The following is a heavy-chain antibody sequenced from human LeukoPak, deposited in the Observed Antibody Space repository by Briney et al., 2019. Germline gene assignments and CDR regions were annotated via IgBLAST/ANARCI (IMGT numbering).Heavy chain of an antibody. J-gene: IGHJ4*02. CDR2: INPSGGSP. CDR1: GYIFASYS. CDR3: ARDDSTFCGGDCFSNYCDH. V-gene: IGHV1-46*01. Sequence: ASVTVSCKASGYIFASYSMHWVRQAPGQGLEWMGIINPSGGSPGYAQRFQGRLIMTRDTSTSTAYMELSSLRYEDTAVYYCARDDSTFCGGDCFSNYCDHWGQGTLITVSS. D-gene: IGHD2-21*02.